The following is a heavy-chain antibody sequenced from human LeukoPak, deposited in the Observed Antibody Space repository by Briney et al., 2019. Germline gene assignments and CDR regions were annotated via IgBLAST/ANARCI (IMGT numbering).Heavy chain of an antibody. CDR3: ARERSGSYYRWYFDL. D-gene: IGHD1-26*01. Sequence: KPSETLSLTCTVSGGSISNYFWNWIRQSPGKRLEWIGFVCNGGSTNYNPSLKSRVTMSVDTSKNQFSLKMSYVTAADTAMYYCARERSGSYYRWYFDLWGRGTLVTVSS. CDR1: GGSISNYF. V-gene: IGHV4-59*01. J-gene: IGHJ2*01. CDR2: VCNGGST.